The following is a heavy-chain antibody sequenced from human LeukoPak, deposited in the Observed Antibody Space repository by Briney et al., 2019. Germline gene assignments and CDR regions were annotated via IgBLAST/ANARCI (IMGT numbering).Heavy chain of an antibody. V-gene: IGHV4-30-2*01. J-gene: IGHJ5*02. D-gene: IGHD3-10*01. CDR1: GGSISNGGYS. Sequence: PSETLSLTCAVSGGSISNGGYSWSWIRQPPGKGLEWIGYIYHSGSTYYNPSLKSRVTISVDTSKNQFSLKLSSVTAADTAVYYCARATYYYGSGSYGTWFDPWGQGTLVTVSS. CDR3: ARATYYYGSGSYGTWFDP. CDR2: IYHSGST.